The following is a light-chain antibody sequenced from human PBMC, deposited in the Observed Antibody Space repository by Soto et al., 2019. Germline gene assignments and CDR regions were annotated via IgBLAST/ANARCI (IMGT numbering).Light chain of an antibody. Sequence: DIQMTQSPSTLSASVGDRVTITCRASQSIDTWLAWHQQKPGQVPKLLIPKASSLESGVPPRFSGSGSGTEFTLTISSLQPDDSATYYCQQYNSYRAFGQGTKVDI. CDR2: KAS. CDR3: QQYNSYRA. V-gene: IGKV1-5*03. J-gene: IGKJ1*01. CDR1: QSIDTW.